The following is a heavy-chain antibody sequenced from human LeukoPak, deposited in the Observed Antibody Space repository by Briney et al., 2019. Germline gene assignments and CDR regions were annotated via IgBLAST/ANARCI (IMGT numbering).Heavy chain of an antibody. Sequence: ASVKVSCKSTGYTFTSYYMHWVRQPPGQGLEGVGIINPSGGSTRYAQKFQGRVTMTRDTSTSTLYMELSSLRSGDEDVLYCARGPQLFVCGGACYRRLYFQHWGQGTLVTVSS. V-gene: IGHV1-46*01. J-gene: IGHJ1*01. CDR3: ARGPQLFVCGGACYRRLYFQH. CDR2: INPSGGST. CDR1: GYTFTSYY. D-gene: IGHD2-21*02.